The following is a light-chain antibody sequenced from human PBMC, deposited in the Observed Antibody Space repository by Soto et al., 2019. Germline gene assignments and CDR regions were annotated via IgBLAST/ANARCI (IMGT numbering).Light chain of an antibody. Sequence: IHVTQSPPTLSASVGYRVTITCRAIQTISTWMAWYQQKPGKAPKLLVYDASTLQSGVASRFSGSGSGTEFTLTISGLQPDDSATYYCQQYTNTNNPWMFGQGTKVDIK. CDR3: QQYTNTNNPWM. J-gene: IGKJ1*01. CDR1: QTISTW. V-gene: IGKV1-5*01. CDR2: DAS.